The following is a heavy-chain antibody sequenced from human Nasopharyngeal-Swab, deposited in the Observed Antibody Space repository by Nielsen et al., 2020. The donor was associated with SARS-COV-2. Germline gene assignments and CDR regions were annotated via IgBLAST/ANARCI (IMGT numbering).Heavy chain of an antibody. V-gene: IGHV3-7*01. D-gene: IGHD3-9*01. CDR2: IKQDGSEK. Sequence: RQPQGHGLAWEANIKQDGSEKYYVDSVKGRFTISRDNAKNSLYLQMNSLRAEDTAVYYCARVSRYYDILTGYYAEDGMDVWGQGTTVTVSS. J-gene: IGHJ6*02. CDR3: ARVSRYYDILTGYYAEDGMDV.